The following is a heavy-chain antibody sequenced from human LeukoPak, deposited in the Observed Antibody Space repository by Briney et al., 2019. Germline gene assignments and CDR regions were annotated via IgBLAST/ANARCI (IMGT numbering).Heavy chain of an antibody. J-gene: IGHJ5*02. V-gene: IGHV3-7*01. CDR1: GFTFSSDW. Sequence: GGSLSLSCAASGFTFSSDWMSWVRQAPGKVLEWVANIKQDGREKYYVESVKGRFTIATDNAKNSLYLQMNSLRAEDTAVYYCARVCGYDSSGYCTNWFDPWGQGTLVTVSS. CDR3: ARVCGYDSSGYCTNWFDP. CDR2: IKQDGREK. D-gene: IGHD3-22*01.